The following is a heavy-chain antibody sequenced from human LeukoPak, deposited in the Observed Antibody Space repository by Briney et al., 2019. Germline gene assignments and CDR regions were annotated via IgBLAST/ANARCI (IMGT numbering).Heavy chain of an antibody. J-gene: IGHJ4*02. CDR2: ISGGGGST. V-gene: IGHV3-23*01. Sequence: GGSLRLSCAASGFTFSSYAMSWVRQAPGKGLEWVSTISGGGGSTYYADSVEGRFTISRDNSKNTLYLQMNSLRAEDTAVYYCARDRSAAMAAFDYWGQGTLVTVSS. CDR3: ARDRSAAMAAFDY. CDR1: GFTFSSYA. D-gene: IGHD5-18*01.